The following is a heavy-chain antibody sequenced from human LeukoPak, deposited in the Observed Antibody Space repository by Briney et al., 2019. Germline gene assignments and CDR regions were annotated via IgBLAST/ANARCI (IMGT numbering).Heavy chain of an antibody. CDR2: INWNGGSI. J-gene: IGHJ4*02. CDR3: AREERGGIAAAG. D-gene: IGHD6-13*01. CDR1: GFTFDDYG. Sequence: GGSLRLSCAASGFTFDDYGMSWVRQAPGKGLEWVSGINWNGGSIGYAESVKGRFTISRDNAKNSLYLQVNSLRAEDTALYYCAREERGGIAAAGWGQGTLVTVSS. V-gene: IGHV3-20*04.